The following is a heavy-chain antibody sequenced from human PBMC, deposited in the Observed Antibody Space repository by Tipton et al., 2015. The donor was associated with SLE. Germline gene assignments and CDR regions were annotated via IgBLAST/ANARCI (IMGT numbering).Heavy chain of an antibody. CDR2: IYHSGST. J-gene: IGHJ6*03. V-gene: IGHV4-61*01. CDR1: GDSISRNSYY. CDR3: ARGGLGYSYYYYMDV. Sequence: TLSLTCTVSGDSISRNSYYWSWIRQPPGEGLEWIGNIYHSGSTNYNPSVKSRVTISVDTSKNQFSLKLSSVTAADTAVYYCARGGLGYSYYYYMDVWGKGTTVTVSS. D-gene: IGHD5-12*01.